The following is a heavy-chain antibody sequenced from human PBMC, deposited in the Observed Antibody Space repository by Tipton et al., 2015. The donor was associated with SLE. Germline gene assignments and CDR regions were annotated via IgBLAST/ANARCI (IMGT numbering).Heavy chain of an antibody. D-gene: IGHD3-22*01. J-gene: IGHJ4*02. CDR3: ATDYYDSSGYSGGFDY. CDR2: IYTSGST. CDR1: GGSFSGSY. V-gene: IGHV4-4*09. Sequence: LRLSCAVYGGSFSGSYWSWIRQPPGKGLEWIGYIYTSGSTNYNPSLKSRVTISVDTSKNQFSLKLSSVTAADTAVYYCATDYYDSSGYSGGFDYWGQGTLVTVSS.